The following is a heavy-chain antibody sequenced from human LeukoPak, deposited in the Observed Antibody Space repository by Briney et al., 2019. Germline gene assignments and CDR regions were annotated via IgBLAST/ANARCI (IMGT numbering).Heavy chain of an antibody. D-gene: IGHD1-26*01. CDR2: IYYSGST. V-gene: IGHV4-59*01. Sequence: SETLSLTCTVSGGSISSYYWSWLRQPPGKGLEWIGYIYYSGSTNYNPSLKSRVTISVDTSKNQFSLKLSSVTAADTAVYYCARDGSYYPFDYWGQGTLVTVSS. J-gene: IGHJ4*02. CDR1: GGSISSYY. CDR3: ARDGSYYPFDY.